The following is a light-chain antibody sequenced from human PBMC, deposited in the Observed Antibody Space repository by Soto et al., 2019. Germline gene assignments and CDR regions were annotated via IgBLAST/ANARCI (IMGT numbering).Light chain of an antibody. CDR2: DAS. CDR3: QQRSDWRGFT. CDR1: QSVSSY. V-gene: IGKV3-11*01. Sequence: EIVLTQSPATLSLSPGERATHSCRASQSVSSYLAWYQQKPGQAPRLLIYDASNRATGIPARFSGSGSGTDFTLTISSLEPEDFAVYYCQQRSDWRGFTFGPGTKVDIK. J-gene: IGKJ3*01.